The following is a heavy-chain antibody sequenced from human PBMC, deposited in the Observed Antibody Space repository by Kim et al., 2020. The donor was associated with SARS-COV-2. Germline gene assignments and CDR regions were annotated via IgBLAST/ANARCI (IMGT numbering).Heavy chain of an antibody. CDR1: GGSISSSSYY. J-gene: IGHJ5*02. D-gene: IGHD2-15*01. CDR2: IYYSGST. CDR3: ARHVGAIVVVVAATRFGGWFDP. Sequence: SETLSLTCTVSGGSISSSSYYWGWIRQPPGMGLEWIGSIYYSGSTYYNPSLKSRVTISVDTSKNQFSLKLSSVTAADTAVYYCARHVGAIVVVVAATRFGGWFDPWGQGTLVTVSS. V-gene: IGHV4-39*01.